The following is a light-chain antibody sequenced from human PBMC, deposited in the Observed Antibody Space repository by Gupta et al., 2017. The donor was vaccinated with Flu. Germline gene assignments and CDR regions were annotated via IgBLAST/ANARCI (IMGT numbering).Light chain of an antibody. CDR3: QVGHSGSDLWV. CDR1: NIGSKS. V-gene: IGLV3-21*02. CDR2: DDS. J-gene: IGLJ3*02. Sequence: VSVAPGQTARITCGGNNIGSKSVHWYQQKPGQAPILVVYDDSDRPSGIPERFSGSNSGNTATLTISRVEAGDEADYHCQVGHSGSDLWVFGGGTKLTVL.